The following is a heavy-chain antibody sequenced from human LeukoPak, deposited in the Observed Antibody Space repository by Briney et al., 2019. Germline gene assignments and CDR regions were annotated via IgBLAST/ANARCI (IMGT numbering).Heavy chain of an antibody. D-gene: IGHD2-2*01. CDR3: ARDLPIVVVPAATNWFDP. Sequence: ASVKVSCEASGYTFTSYYMHWVRQAPGQGLEWMGIINPSGGSTSYAQKFQGRVTMTRDTSTSTVYMELSSLRSEDTAVYYCARDLPIVVVPAATNWFDPWGQGTLVTVSS. CDR1: GYTFTSYY. V-gene: IGHV1-46*01. J-gene: IGHJ5*02. CDR2: INPSGGST.